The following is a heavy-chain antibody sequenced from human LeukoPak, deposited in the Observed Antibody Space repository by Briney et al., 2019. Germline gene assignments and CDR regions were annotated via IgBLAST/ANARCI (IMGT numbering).Heavy chain of an antibody. Sequence: PSETLSLTCTVSGGSVGSYYWSWIRQPAGKGLEWIGRIYTSGSTNYNPSLKSRVTMSVDTSKNQFSLKLISVTAADTAVYYCARDLRFAYKRGNWFDPWGQGTLVTVSS. CDR2: IYTSGST. CDR1: GGSVGSYY. CDR3: ARDLRFAYKRGNWFDP. D-gene: IGHD5/OR15-5a*01. V-gene: IGHV4-4*07. J-gene: IGHJ5*02.